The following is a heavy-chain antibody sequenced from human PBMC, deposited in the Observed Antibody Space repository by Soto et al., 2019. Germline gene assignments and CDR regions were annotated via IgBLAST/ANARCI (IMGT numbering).Heavy chain of an antibody. CDR3: ARRGAVAATTYDY. D-gene: IGHD2-15*01. CDR2: IYYSGST. Sequence: SETLSLTCTVSGGSISSFHWGWIRQPPGKGLEWIGSIYYSGSTYYNPSLKSRVTISVDTSKNQFSLKLSSVTAADTAVYYCARRGAVAATTYDYWGQGTLVTVSS. V-gene: IGHV4-39*01. CDR1: GGSISSFH. J-gene: IGHJ4*02.